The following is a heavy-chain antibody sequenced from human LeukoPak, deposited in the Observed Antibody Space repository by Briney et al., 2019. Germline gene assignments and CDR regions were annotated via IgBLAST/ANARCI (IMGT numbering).Heavy chain of an antibody. D-gene: IGHD5-18*01. CDR2: IKQDGSEK. CDR1: GYTFSSYW. J-gene: IGHJ2*01. V-gene: IGHV3-7*01. CDR3: VSGGNGYDPRK. Sequence: GGSLRLSCAASGYTFSSYWMSWLRQAPGKGLEWVANIKQDGSEKYYVDSVKGRFTISRDNAKNSLYLQMHCLRAEDTAVYSCVSGGNGYDPRKWGCGTVVNVSS.